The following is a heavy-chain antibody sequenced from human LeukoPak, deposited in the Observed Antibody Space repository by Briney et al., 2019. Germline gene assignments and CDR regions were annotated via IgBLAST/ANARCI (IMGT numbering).Heavy chain of an antibody. J-gene: IGHJ3*02. V-gene: IGHV3-23*01. CDR2: IVGSGATT. CDR3: AKGTRSSPNDASDI. D-gene: IGHD1-26*01. Sequence: GGSLRLSCAASGFTFNGYAMSWVRQAPGKGLYWVSAIVGSGATTYYTNSVKGRFTISRDNSKNTLYLHMNSLRAEDTALYYCAKGTRSSPNDASDIWGQGTMVTVSA. CDR1: GFTFNGYA.